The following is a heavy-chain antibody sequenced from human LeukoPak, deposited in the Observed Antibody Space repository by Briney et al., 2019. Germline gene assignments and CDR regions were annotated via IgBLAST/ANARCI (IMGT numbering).Heavy chain of an antibody. CDR1: GFTFSDHY. CDR2: TRDEAKGYTT. V-gene: IGHV3-72*01. J-gene: IGHJ6*02. Sequence: GGSLRLSCTASGFTFSDHYMDWVRQAPGKGLEWVARTRDEAKGYTTVYAASVKDTFTISRDDSQNSLFLQINSLKTEDTAVYFCARGGSVTTYNYVYGLDVWGQGTTVTVSS. CDR3: ARGGSVTTYNYVYGLDV. D-gene: IGHD4-17*01.